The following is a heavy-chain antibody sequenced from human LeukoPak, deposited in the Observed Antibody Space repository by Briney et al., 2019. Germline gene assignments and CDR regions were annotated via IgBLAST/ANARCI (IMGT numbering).Heavy chain of an antibody. D-gene: IGHD3-22*01. CDR1: GYTFTSYS. J-gene: IGHJ4*02. CDR2: ISAYNGNT. CDR3: ATATDYYDSSGYSH. V-gene: IGHV1-18*01. Sequence: ASVKVSCKASGYTFTSYSISWVRQAPGQGLEWMGWISAYNGNTNYAQKLQGRVTMTTDTSTSTAYMELRSLRSDDTAVYYCATATDYYDSSGYSHWGQGTLVTVSS.